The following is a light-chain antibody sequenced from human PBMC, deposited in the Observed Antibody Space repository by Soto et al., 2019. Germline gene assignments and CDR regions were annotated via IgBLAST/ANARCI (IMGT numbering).Light chain of an antibody. Sequence: QLVLTQSSSASASLGSSVKPTCTLSSRHSSYTIAWHQQQPGKAPRYLMKLERSGSYNKGSGVPDRFSGSSSGADRYLTISNLQSEDEADYYCETWDSNTFVVFGGGTKLTVL. CDR2: LERSGSY. CDR1: SRHSSYT. J-gene: IGLJ2*01. V-gene: IGLV4-60*03. CDR3: ETWDSNTFVV.